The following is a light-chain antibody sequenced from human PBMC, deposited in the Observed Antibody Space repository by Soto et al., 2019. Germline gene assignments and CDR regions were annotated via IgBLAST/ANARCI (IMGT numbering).Light chain of an antibody. Sequence: QSVLTQPASVSGSPGQSITISCTGTSSDVGGYNYVSWFQQHPGKAPKLKIYEVSNRPSGVSNRFSGSKSGYTASLTISELQAADEAAYYCTSFTSSSTWVFGGGTK. CDR3: TSFTSSSTWV. CDR2: EVS. V-gene: IGLV2-14*03. J-gene: IGLJ3*02. CDR1: SSDVGGYNY.